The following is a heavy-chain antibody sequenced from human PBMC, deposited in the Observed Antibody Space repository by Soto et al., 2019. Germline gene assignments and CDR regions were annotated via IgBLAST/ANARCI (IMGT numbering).Heavy chain of an antibody. D-gene: IGHD6-6*01. CDR1: GDSVSSNSAA. V-gene: IGHV6-1*01. CDR2: TYXXSXXXX. J-gene: IGHJ6*02. CDR3: AREGARRYGMDV. Sequence: SQTLSLTCAISGDSVSSNSAAWNWIRQSPSRGLEXLGXTYXXSXXXXXYXXSVKSRITINPDTSKNQFSLQLNSVTPEDTAVYYCAREGARRYGMDVWGQGTTVTVSS.